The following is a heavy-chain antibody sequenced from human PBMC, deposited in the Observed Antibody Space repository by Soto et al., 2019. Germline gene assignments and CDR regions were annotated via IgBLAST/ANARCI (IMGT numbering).Heavy chain of an antibody. CDR2: ISSSSSYI. D-gene: IGHD3-9*01. J-gene: IGHJ5*02. CDR1: GFTFSNYN. Sequence: EVQLVESGGGLDKPGGSLRLSCAASGFTFSNYNMNWVRQAPGKGLEWVSSISSSSSYIYYADSVKGRFTISRDNAKNSLYLQMNSLRAEDKAIYFWASQYDFLTGFQVDPRGPGTLVTVSS. CDR3: ASQYDFLTGFQVDP. V-gene: IGHV3-21*01.